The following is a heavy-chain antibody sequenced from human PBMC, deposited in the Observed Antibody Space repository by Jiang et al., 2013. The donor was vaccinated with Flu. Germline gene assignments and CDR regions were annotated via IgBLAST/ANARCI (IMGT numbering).Heavy chain of an antibody. J-gene: IGHJ3*02. CDR3: AKDKAAYCGGDCYLGEENAFDI. D-gene: IGHD2-21*02. Sequence: VQLLESGGGLVQPGGSLRLSCAASGFTFSSYAMSWVRQAPGKGLEWVSAISGSGGSTYYADSVKGRFTISRDNSKNTLYLQMNSLRAEDTAVYYCAKDKAAYCGGDCYLGEENAFDIWGQGTSGHRLF. CDR1: GFTFSSYA. V-gene: IGHV3-23*01. CDR2: ISGSGGST.